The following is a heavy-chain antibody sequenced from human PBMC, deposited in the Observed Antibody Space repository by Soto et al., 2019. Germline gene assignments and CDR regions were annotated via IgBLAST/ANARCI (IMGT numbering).Heavy chain of an antibody. V-gene: IGHV3-30-3*01. CDR3: ARDTITGTSQYYYYGMDV. CDR2: ISYDGSNK. D-gene: IGHD1-20*01. J-gene: IGHJ6*02. Sequence: GSLRLSCAASGFTFSSYAMHWVRQAPGKGLEWVAVISYDGSNKYYADSVKGRFTISRDNSKNMLYLQMNSLRAEDTAVYYCARDTITGTSQYYYYGMDVWGQGTTVTVSS. CDR1: GFTFSSYA.